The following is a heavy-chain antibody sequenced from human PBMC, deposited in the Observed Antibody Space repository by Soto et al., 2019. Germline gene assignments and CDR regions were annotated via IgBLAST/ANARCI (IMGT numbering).Heavy chain of an antibody. CDR1: GGSFSGYY. J-gene: IGHJ6*02. Sequence: ASETLSLTCAVYGGSFSGYYWSWIRQPPGKGLEWIGEINHSGSTNYNPSLKSRVTISVDTSKNQFSLKLSSVTAADTAVYYCARDILGYCSSTSCYTRPYYYYGMDVWGQGTTVTVSS. CDR3: ARDILGYCSSTSCYTRPYYYYGMDV. D-gene: IGHD2-2*02. V-gene: IGHV4-34*01. CDR2: INHSGST.